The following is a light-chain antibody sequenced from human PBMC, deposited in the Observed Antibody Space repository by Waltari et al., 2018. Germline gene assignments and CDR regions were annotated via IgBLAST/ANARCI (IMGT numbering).Light chain of an antibody. Sequence: ETVVTQSPATLSMSPGERATLSYRTSQSIGSSLAWYQQRPGQAPRLLIYRASTRATGIPDRFSGSGSEKDFTLTISSLQSEDIAIYYCQQYNNWPPGTFGQGTKVEI. V-gene: IGKV3-15*01. CDR1: QSIGSS. CDR3: QQYNNWPPGT. CDR2: RAS. J-gene: IGKJ1*01.